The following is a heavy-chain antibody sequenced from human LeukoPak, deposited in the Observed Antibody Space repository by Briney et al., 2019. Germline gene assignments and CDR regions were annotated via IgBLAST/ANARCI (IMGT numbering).Heavy chain of an antibody. CDR2: INPSGGST. J-gene: IGHJ4*02. V-gene: IGHV1-46*01. Sequence: ASVKVSCKASGYTFTSYYMHWVRQAPGQGLEWMGIINPSGGSTSYAQKFQGRVTMTTDTSTSTAYMELRSLRSDDTAVYYCARGNYDFWSGSSREDFDYWGQGTLVTVSS. D-gene: IGHD3-3*01. CDR3: ARGNYDFWSGSSREDFDY. CDR1: GYTFTSYY.